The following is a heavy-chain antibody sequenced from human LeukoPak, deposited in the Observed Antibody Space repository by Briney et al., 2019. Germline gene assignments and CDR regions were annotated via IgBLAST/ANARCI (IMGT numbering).Heavy chain of an antibody. J-gene: IGHJ4*02. D-gene: IGHD3-3*01. CDR3: ARIGTDFWSGSFDY. CDR1: GYSITIGYY. Sequence: PSETLSLTCAVSGYSITIGYYWGWFRQPAGKGLEWIGSIHHSGITYYNPSLKSRVTISVATSKNQFSLNLSSVTAADTAVYYCARIGTDFWSGSFDYWGQGSLVTVSS. CDR2: IHHSGIT. V-gene: IGHV4-38-2*01.